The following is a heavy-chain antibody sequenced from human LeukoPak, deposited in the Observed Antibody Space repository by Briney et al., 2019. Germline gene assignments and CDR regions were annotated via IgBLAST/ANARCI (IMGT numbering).Heavy chain of an antibody. CDR2: ISGYNGNT. CDR1: GYTFTSYG. CDR3: ASRSLPQQWLGPVPWFQFDY. Sequence: GASVKVSCKASGYTFTSYGISWVRQAPGQGLEWMGWISGYNGNTNYAQNLQGRVTMTTDTSTSTVYMELRSLRSDDTAVYYCASRSLPQQWLGPVPWFQFDYWGQGTLVTVSS. J-gene: IGHJ4*02. D-gene: IGHD6-19*01. V-gene: IGHV1-18*01.